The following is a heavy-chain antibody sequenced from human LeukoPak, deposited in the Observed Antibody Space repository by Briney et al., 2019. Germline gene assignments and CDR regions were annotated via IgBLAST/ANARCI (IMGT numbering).Heavy chain of an antibody. J-gene: IGHJ3*02. V-gene: IGHV3-48*03. CDR3: ARDEYYYGSGSYYRLPDAFDI. CDR2: ISSSGSTI. Sequence: SGGSLRLSCAASGFTFSTYEMNWVRQAPGKGLEWVSYISSSGSTIYHAHSVKGRLTISRDNAKNSLYLQMNSLRAEDTAVYYCARDEYYYGSGSYYRLPDAFDIWGQGTMVTVSS. CDR1: GFTFSTYE. D-gene: IGHD3-10*01.